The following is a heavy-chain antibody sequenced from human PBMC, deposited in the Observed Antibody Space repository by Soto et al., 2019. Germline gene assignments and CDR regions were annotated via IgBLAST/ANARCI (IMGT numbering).Heavy chain of an antibody. V-gene: IGHV1-2*04. CDR2: INPNSGGT. CDR1: GYTFTGYY. Sequence: ASVKVSCKASGYTFTGYYMHWVRQAPGQGLEWMGWINPNSGGTNYAQKFQGWVTMTRDTSISTAYMELSRLRSDDTAVYYFARSDIVVVPAAIGYYYYGMDVWGQGTTVTVSS. D-gene: IGHD2-2*02. CDR3: ARSDIVVVPAAIGYYYYGMDV. J-gene: IGHJ6*02.